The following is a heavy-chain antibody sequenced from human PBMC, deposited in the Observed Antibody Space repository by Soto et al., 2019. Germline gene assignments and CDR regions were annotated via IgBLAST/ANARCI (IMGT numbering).Heavy chain of an antibody. V-gene: IGHV4-4*02. D-gene: IGHD2-15*01. CDR3: ARDHCSGGSCYLN. CDR2: IYHSGST. Sequence: SETMSLTCAVSRGSISSSNWWSWVRQPPGKGLEWIGEIYHSGSTNYNPSLKSRVTISVDKSKNQFSLKLSSVTAADTAVYYCARDHCSGGSCYLNWGQGTLVTVSS. J-gene: IGHJ4*02. CDR1: RGSISSSNW.